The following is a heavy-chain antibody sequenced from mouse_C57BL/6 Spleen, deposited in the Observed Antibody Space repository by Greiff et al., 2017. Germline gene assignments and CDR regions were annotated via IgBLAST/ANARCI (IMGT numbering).Heavy chain of an antibody. CDR1: GYTFTDYY. CDR2: IYPYNGGT. V-gene: IGHV1-19*01. Sequence: VQLQQSGPVLVKPGASVKMSCKASGYTFTDYYMNWVKQSPGQSLEWIGDIYPYNGGTSYNQKFKGKATLTVDKSSSTAYLELNSLTSEDSADYYGERGATTMITDAYFDYWGQGTTVTVSS. J-gene: IGHJ2*01. D-gene: IGHD2-4*01. CDR3: ERGATTMITDAYFDY.